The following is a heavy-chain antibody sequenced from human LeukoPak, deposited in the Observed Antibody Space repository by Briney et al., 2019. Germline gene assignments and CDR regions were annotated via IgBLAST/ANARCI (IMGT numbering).Heavy chain of an antibody. CDR1: GFTFGTYW. Sequence: PGGSLRLSCAVSGFTFGTYWMTWVRQAPGRGLEWVANIKHDGSEQYYVDSVKRRFTISRDNPKNSLYLQLNSLRAEDTAIYYCARSPTYYDFWSGYKFIDYWGQGTLVTVSS. J-gene: IGHJ4*02. CDR3: ARSPTYYDFWSGYKFIDY. D-gene: IGHD3-3*01. V-gene: IGHV3-7*01. CDR2: IKHDGSEQ.